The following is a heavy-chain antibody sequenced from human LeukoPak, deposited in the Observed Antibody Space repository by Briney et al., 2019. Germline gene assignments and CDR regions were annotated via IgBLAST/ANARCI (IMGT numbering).Heavy chain of an antibody. V-gene: IGHV4-59*11. CDR2: IYYSGST. J-gene: IGHJ5*02. CDR1: GGSISSHY. CDR3: ARSGSVAGTWGWFDP. Sequence: PSETLSLTCTVSGGSISSHYWSWIRQPPGKGLEWIGYIYYSGSTNYNPSLKSRVTMSVDTSKNQFSLKLSSVTAADTAVYYCARSGSVAGTWGWFDPWGQGTLVTVSS. D-gene: IGHD6-19*01.